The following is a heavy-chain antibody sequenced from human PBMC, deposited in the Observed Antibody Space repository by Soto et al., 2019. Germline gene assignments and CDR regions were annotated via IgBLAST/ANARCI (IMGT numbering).Heavy chain of an antibody. CDR2: IGTAGDT. CDR3: ARGALGDIVVVSSVMDV. Sequence: GGSLRLSCAASGFTFSSYDMHRVRQATGKGLELVSAIGTAGDTYYPSSVKGRFTISRENAKNSLYLQMNSLRAGDTAVYYCARGALGDIVVVSSVMDVWGKGTTVTVSS. CDR1: GFTFSSYD. D-gene: IGHD2-2*01. V-gene: IGHV3-13*01. J-gene: IGHJ6*03.